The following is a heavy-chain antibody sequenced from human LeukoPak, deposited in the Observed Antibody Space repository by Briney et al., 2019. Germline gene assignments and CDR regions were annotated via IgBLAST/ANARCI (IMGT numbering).Heavy chain of an antibody. D-gene: IGHD3-22*01. CDR2: IIPIFGTA. CDR3: ARCFAYDSSGYYLPDHY. V-gene: IGHV1-69*13. CDR1: GGTFSSYA. Sequence: SVKVSCKAFGGTFSSYAISWVRQAPGQGLEWMGGIIPIFGTANYAQKFQGRVTITADESTSTAYMELSSLRSEDTAVYYCARCFAYDSSGYYLPDHYWGQGTLVTVSS. J-gene: IGHJ4*02.